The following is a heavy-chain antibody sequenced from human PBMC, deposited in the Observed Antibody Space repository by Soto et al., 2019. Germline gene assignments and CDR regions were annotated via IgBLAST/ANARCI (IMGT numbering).Heavy chain of an antibody. J-gene: IGHJ3*02. V-gene: IGHV6-1*01. CDR1: GDSVSGNSAA. CDR2: TYYRSKWKT. CDR3: ARGDVIDI. Sequence: SQTLSLTCAISGDSVSGNSAAWNWVGQSPSRGLEWLGRTYYRSKWKTDYAVPVRGRITINPDTSKNQFSLQLNSVTPGDTAVYYCARGDVIDIWGRGTMVTVSS.